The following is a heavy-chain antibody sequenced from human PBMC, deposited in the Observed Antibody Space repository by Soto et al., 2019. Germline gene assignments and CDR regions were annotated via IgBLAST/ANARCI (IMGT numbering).Heavy chain of an antibody. CDR3: ARPIAVAGTDYYGMDV. D-gene: IGHD6-19*01. Sequence: GGSLRLSCAASGFTFSSYSMNWVRQAPGKGLEWVSYISSSSSTIYYADSVKGRFTISRDNAKNSLYLQMNSLRDEDTAVYYCARPIAVAGTDYYGMDVWGQGTTVTVSS. CDR2: ISSSSSTI. J-gene: IGHJ6*02. V-gene: IGHV3-48*02. CDR1: GFTFSSYS.